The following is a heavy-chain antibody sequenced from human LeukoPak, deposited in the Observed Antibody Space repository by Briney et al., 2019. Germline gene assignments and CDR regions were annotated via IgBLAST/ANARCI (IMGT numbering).Heavy chain of an antibody. CDR2: ISYDGSNK. Sequence: GRSLRPSCAASGFTFSSYAMHWVRQAPGKGLEWVAVISYDGSNKYYANSVKGRFTISRDNSKNTLYLQMNSLRAEDTAVYYCARDPAMIVPDYWGQGTLVTVSS. J-gene: IGHJ4*02. D-gene: IGHD3-22*01. CDR3: ARDPAMIVPDY. V-gene: IGHV3-30-3*01. CDR1: GFTFSSYA.